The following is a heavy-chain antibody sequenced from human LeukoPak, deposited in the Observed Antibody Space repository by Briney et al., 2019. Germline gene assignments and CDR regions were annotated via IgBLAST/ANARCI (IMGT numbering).Heavy chain of an antibody. Sequence: ASVKVSCKVSGYTLTELSMYWVRQVPGKGLEWMGGFDPEDGETIYAQKFQGRVTMTEDTSTDTAYMELSSLRSEDTAVYYCATYNWNTFDYYYMDVWGKGTTVTVSS. CDR2: FDPEDGET. V-gene: IGHV1-24*01. D-gene: IGHD1-1*01. CDR1: GYTLTELS. CDR3: ATYNWNTFDYYYMDV. J-gene: IGHJ6*03.